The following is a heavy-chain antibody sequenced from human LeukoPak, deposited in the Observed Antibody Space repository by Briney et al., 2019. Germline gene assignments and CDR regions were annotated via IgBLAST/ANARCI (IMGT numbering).Heavy chain of an antibody. J-gene: IGHJ4*02. CDR3: TTSGGTTTRFVDY. CDR2: IISKADSGTA. V-gene: IGHV3-15*01. D-gene: IGHD2/OR15-2a*01. Sequence: GGSLRLSCAASGFTFSNAWMSWVRQAPGKGLEWVGRIISKADSGTADYAAPVKGRFTISRDDSKNTVYLQMNSLKTEDTAVYYCTTSGGTTTRFVDYWGQGNLVTVSS. CDR1: GFTFSNAW.